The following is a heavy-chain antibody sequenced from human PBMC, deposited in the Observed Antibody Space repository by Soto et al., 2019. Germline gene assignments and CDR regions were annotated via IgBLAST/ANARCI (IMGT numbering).Heavy chain of an antibody. J-gene: IGHJ6*02. D-gene: IGHD6-25*01. Sequence: GGSLRLSCAASGFTFGSYSMNWVRQAPGKGLEWVSYISSSNRTINYADSVKGRFIISRDNAKNSLYLQMHSLRDEDTAVYYCAREGRPLLQTGMDVWGQGTTVTVSS. V-gene: IGHV3-48*02. CDR2: ISSSNRTI. CDR3: AREGRPLLQTGMDV. CDR1: GFTFGSYS.